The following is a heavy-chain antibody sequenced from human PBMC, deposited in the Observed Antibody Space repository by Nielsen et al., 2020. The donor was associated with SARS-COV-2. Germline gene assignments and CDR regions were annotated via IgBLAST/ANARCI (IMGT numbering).Heavy chain of an antibody. CDR3: AKSLRVYGADWFDP. V-gene: IGHV3-30*02. CDR2: IWYDGSNK. D-gene: IGHD5/OR15-5a*01. CDR1: GFTFSSYG. J-gene: IGHJ5*02. Sequence: GESLKISCAASGFTFSSYGMHWVRQAPGKGLEWVAVIWYDGSNKYYADSVKGRFTISRDNSKNTLYLQMNSLRAEDTAVYYCAKSLRVYGADWFDPWGQGTLVTVSS.